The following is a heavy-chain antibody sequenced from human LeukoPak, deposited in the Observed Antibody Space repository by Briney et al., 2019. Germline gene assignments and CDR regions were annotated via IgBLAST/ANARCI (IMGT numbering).Heavy chain of an antibody. J-gene: IGHJ4*02. D-gene: IGHD6-13*01. V-gene: IGHV3-21*01. CDR3: ARSLRAGVDY. CDR1: GFTFSNFW. CDR2: ISSSSSYI. Sequence: GGSLRLSCAASGFTFSNFWMNWVRQAPGKGLEWVSSISSSSSYIYYADSVKGRFTISRDNAKNSLYLQMNSLRAEDTAVYYCARSLRAGVDYWGQGTLVTVSS.